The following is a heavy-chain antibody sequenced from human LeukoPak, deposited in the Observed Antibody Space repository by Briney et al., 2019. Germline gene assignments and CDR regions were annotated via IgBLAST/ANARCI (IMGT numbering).Heavy chain of an antibody. CDR2: ISGSGGST. V-gene: IGHV3-23*01. CDR3: AKGDCSSTSCHYYYYGMDV. J-gene: IGHJ6*02. CDR1: GFTFSSYA. Sequence: GASLRLSCAASGFTFSSYAMSWVRQAPGKGLVWVSAISGSGGSTYYADSVKGRFTISRDNSKNTLYLQMNSLRAEDTAVYYCAKGDCSSTSCHYYYYGMDVWGQGTTVTVSS. D-gene: IGHD2-2*01.